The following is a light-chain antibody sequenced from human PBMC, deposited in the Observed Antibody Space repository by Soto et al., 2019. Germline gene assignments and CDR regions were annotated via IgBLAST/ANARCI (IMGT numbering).Light chain of an antibody. CDR1: QDISRY. Sequence: AIRMTQSPSSFSASTGDRVTITCRASQDISRYLAWYQQKPGKAPKLLIYAASTLQSGVPSRFSGSGSGTFFTLTISVLQSKDFATYYCQQYYAYPTYTFGQGTKLEI. J-gene: IGKJ2*01. CDR2: AAS. V-gene: IGKV1-8*01. CDR3: QQYYAYPTYT.